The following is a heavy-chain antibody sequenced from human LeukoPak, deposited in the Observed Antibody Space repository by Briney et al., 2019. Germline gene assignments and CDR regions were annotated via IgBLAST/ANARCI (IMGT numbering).Heavy chain of an antibody. CDR2: INPNSGGT. J-gene: IGHJ4*02. V-gene: IGHV1-2*02. CDR3: ARDHDYYGSGSYYSYFDY. CDR1: GCTFTSYG. D-gene: IGHD3-10*01. Sequence: ASVKVSCKASGCTFTSYGISWVRQAPGQGLEWMGWINPNSGGTNYAQKFQGRVTMTRDTSISTAYMELSRLRSDDTAVYYCARDHDYYGSGSYYSYFDYWGQGTLVTVSS.